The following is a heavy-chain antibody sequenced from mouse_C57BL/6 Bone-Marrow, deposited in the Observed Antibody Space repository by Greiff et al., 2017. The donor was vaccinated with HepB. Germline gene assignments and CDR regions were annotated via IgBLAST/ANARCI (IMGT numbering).Heavy chain of an antibody. J-gene: IGHJ3*01. D-gene: IGHD1-1*01. CDR3: VKALYGSPFAY. V-gene: IGHV14-2*01. CDR1: GFNIKDYY. Sequence: DVKLQESGAELVKPGASVKLSCTASGFNIKDYYMHWVKQRTEQGLEWIGRIDPEDGETKYAPKFQGKATITADTSSNTAYLQLSSLTSEDTAVYYCVKALYGSPFAYWGQGTLVTVSA. CDR2: IDPEDGET.